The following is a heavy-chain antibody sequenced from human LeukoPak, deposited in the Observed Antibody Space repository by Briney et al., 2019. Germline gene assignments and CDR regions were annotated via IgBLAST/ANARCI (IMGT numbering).Heavy chain of an antibody. CDR2: IYYSGST. J-gene: IGHJ4*02. CDR1: GGSISSSSYY. V-gene: IGHV4-39*01. D-gene: IGHD5-18*01. Sequence: SETLSLTCTVSGGSISSSSYYWGWIRQPPGKGLEWIGSIYYSGSTYYNPSLKSRVTISVDTSKNQFSLKLSSVTAADTAVYYCARPPKGSYGYYFDYWGQGTPVTVSS. CDR3: ARPPKGSYGYYFDY.